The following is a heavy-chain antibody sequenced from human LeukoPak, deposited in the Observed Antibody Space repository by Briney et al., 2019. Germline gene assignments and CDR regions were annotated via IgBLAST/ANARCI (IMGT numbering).Heavy chain of an antibody. V-gene: IGHV4-31*03. CDR2: VYYSGST. D-gene: IGHD3-10*01. J-gene: IGHJ4*02. CDR3: ASRGPYGSGSSTFDY. CDR1: GGSISSGGYY. Sequence: SQTLSLTCTVSGGSISSGGYYWSWIRQHPGKGLEWMGYVYYSGSTYYNPSLKSRVTISVDPSKNQFSLKLSSVTAADTAVYYCASRGPYGSGSSTFDYWGQGTLVTVSS.